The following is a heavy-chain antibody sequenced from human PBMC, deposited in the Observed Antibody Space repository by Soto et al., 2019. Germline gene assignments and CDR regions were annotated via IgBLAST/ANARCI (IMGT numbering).Heavy chain of an antibody. CDR2: ISGGGGTT. CDR3: AKASSGWPWHFDC. Sequence: PGGSLRLSCAASGFTFSSYAMSWVRQAPGKGLEWVSTISGGGGTTYFADSVKGRFTFSRDNSKNTLYLQMNSLRAEDTAVYYCAKASSGWPWHFDCWGQGTLVTVSS. D-gene: IGHD6-19*01. V-gene: IGHV3-23*01. J-gene: IGHJ4*02. CDR1: GFTFSSYA.